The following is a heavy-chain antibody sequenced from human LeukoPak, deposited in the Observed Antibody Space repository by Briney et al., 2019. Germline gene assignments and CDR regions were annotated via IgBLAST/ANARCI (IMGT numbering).Heavy chain of an antibody. CDR2: TNTDGSST. D-gene: IGHD3-16*01. V-gene: IGHV3-74*01. CDR3: ARDQGTMTTFDY. J-gene: IGHJ4*02. CDR1: GFTFMNYW. Sequence: GGSLRLSCAASGFTFMNYWMHWVRQAPGKGLVWVSRTNTDGSSTNYADSVKGRFTISRDNAKNTLHLQMYSLRADDTAVYYCARDQGTMTTFDYWGQGTLVTVSS.